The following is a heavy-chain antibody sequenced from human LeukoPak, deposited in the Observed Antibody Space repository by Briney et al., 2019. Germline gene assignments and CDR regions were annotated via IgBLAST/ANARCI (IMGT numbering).Heavy chain of an antibody. D-gene: IGHD3-22*01. Sequence: GGSLRLSCAASGFTFSSYSMNWVRQAPGKGLEWVSYISSSSSTIYYADSVKGRFTISRDNSKNSLYLQMNSLRAEDTAVYYCARDRNYDGSVYYEDDYFDYWGQGTLVTVSS. V-gene: IGHV3-48*01. J-gene: IGHJ4*02. CDR3: ARDRNYDGSVYYEDDYFDY. CDR1: GFTFSSYS. CDR2: ISSSSSTI.